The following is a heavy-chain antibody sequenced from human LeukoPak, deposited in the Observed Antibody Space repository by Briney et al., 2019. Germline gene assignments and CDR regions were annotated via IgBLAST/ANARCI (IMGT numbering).Heavy chain of an antibody. Sequence: GRSLRLSCAASGFTFSSYGMHWVRQAPGKGLEWVAVISYDGSNKYYGDSVKGRFTISRDNSKNTLYLQMNSLRAEDTAVYYCAKVPYSSSWSKPDYWGQGTLVTVSS. CDR1: GFTFSSYG. D-gene: IGHD6-13*01. V-gene: IGHV3-30*18. CDR2: ISYDGSNK. CDR3: AKVPYSSSWSKPDY. J-gene: IGHJ4*02.